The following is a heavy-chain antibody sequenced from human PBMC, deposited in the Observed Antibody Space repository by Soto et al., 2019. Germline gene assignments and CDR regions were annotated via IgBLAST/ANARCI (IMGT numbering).Heavy chain of an antibody. CDR1: GGLFSSFA. CDR2: IIPVFGTT. J-gene: IGHJ4*02. Sequence: QAHLVQSGPEVKKPGSSVKVSCKDSGGLFSSFAISWVRQAPGQGLEWLGGIIPVFGTTYYAEKFQERLTITADESTNTAYMELSSLTSGDTAIYYCARGGGPYVWFNEFWGQGTLVTVSS. V-gene: IGHV1-69*01. D-gene: IGHD3-16*01. CDR3: ARGGGPYVWFNEF.